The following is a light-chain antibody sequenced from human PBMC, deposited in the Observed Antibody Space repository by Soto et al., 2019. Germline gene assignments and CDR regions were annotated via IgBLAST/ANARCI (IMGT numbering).Light chain of an antibody. Sequence: QSVLTQPASVSGAPVQSFTISCTGTSSDVGGYNYVSWYQHHPCKASKLIIYEVTYRPSGVSNPFSGSKSGNTASLTISGLQAEDVADNYCTSYTSSSTLDVFGTGTKLTVL. V-gene: IGLV2-14*01. CDR2: EVT. J-gene: IGLJ1*01. CDR3: TSYTSSSTLDV. CDR1: SSDVGGYNY.